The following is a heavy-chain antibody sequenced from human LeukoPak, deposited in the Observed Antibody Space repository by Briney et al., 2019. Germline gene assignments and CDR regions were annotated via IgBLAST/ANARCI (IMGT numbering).Heavy chain of an antibody. D-gene: IGHD6-19*01. CDR2: INWNGGST. J-gene: IGHJ4*02. CDR1: GFSFEEHG. Sequence: GGTLRLSCAASGFSFEEHGMSWVRQAPGKGLEWVSGINWNGGSTGYGEAAKGRFTICRENAKNSLHLQKQTLRAEDTAVYYCAGGDSSGWYFDYWGQGILVTVSS. CDR3: AGGDSSGWYFDY. V-gene: IGHV3-20*04.